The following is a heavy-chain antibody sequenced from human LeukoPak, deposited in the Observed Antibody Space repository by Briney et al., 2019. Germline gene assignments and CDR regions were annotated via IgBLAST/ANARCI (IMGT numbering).Heavy chain of an antibody. J-gene: IGHJ4*02. Sequence: SETLSLTCAVYGGSFSGYYWSCIRQPPGKGLEWIGEINHSGSTNYNPSLKSRVTISVDTSKNQFSLKLSSVTAADTAVYYCARGRYSSGWYRRGWPVDYWGQGTLVTVSS. CDR3: ARGRYSSGWYRRGWPVDY. CDR2: INHSGST. D-gene: IGHD6-19*01. V-gene: IGHV4-34*01. CDR1: GGSFSGYY.